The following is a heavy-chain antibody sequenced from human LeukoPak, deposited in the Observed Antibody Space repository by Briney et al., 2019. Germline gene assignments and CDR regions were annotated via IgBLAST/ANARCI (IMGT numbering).Heavy chain of an antibody. Sequence: GGSLRLSCAASGFTFSSYAMHWVRQAPGKGLEWVAVISHDGSNKYYADSVKGRFTISRDNSKNTLYLQMNSLRAEDTAVYYCARDSPPDYGYGGYYFDYWGQGTLVTVSS. D-gene: IGHD4/OR15-4a*01. CDR3: ARDSPPDYGYGGYYFDY. CDR2: ISHDGSNK. V-gene: IGHV3-30*04. J-gene: IGHJ4*02. CDR1: GFTFSSYA.